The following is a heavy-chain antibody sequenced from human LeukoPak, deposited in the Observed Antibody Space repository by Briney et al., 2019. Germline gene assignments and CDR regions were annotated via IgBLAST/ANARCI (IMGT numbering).Heavy chain of an antibody. CDR1: GFTFSSYA. J-gene: IGHJ5*02. D-gene: IGHD3-3*01. CDR3: TKIPRITIFGVVLSSWFDP. Sequence: GGSLRLSCAASGFTFSSYAMSWVRQAPGKGLEWVSAISGSGGSTYYADSVKGRFTISRDNSKNTLYLQMNSLRAEDTAVYYCTKIPRITIFGVVLSSWFDPWGQGTLVTVSS. CDR2: ISGSGGST. V-gene: IGHV3-23*01.